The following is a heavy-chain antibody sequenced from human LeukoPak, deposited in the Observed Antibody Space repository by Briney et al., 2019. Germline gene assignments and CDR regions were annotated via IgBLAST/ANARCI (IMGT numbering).Heavy chain of an antibody. CDR2: IRSKADSYAT. V-gene: IGHV3-73*01. CDR1: AFTFSGSA. D-gene: IGHD1-14*01. CDR3: TRPSHSYGTDAFDI. Sequence: QPGGSLRLSCAASAFTFSGSAIHWVRQASGKGLEWIGRIRSKADSYATAYAASVKGRFTISRDDSKNTAYLQMNSLKTEDTAVYYCTRPSHSYGTDAFDIWGQGTMVTVSS. J-gene: IGHJ3*02.